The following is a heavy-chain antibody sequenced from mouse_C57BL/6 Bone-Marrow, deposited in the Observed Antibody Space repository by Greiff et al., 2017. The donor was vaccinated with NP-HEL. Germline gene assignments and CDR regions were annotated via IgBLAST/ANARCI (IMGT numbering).Heavy chain of an antibody. Sequence: VKLVESGAELVKPGASVKMSCKASGYTFTTYPIEWVKQNHGKRLEWIGNFHPYHDDTEYNEKFKNKATLTVEKSSSTVYLELSRLTSDDASVYCCARGGNDWYYFDYWGQGTTLTVTS. D-gene: IGHD2-2*01. CDR1: GYTFTTYP. J-gene: IGHJ2*01. CDR2: FHPYHDDT. V-gene: IGHV1-47*01. CDR3: ARGGNDWYYFDY.